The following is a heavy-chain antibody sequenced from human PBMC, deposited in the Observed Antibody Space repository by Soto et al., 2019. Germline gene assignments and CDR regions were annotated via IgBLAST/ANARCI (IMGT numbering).Heavy chain of an antibody. V-gene: IGHV1-18*04. J-gene: IGHJ5*02. D-gene: IGHD7-27*01. CDR1: GYTFTSYG. Sequence: ASVKVSCKASGYTFTSYGISWVRQAPGQGLEWMGWISAYNGNTNYAQKLPGRVTTTTDTSTSTAYMELRSLRSDDTAVYYCARDHGIPSWGLFMNWFDPWGQGALVTVSS. CDR3: ARDHGIPSWGLFMNWFDP. CDR2: ISAYNGNT.